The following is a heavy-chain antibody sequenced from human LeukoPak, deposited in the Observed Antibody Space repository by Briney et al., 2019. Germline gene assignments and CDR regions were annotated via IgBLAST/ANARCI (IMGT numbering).Heavy chain of an antibody. D-gene: IGHD6-19*01. CDR2: ISSSSSTI. V-gene: IGHV3-48*01. J-gene: IGHJ3*02. CDR1: GFTFSSYS. CDR3: ARDSPKQWLVTDAFDI. Sequence: GGSLRLSCAASGFTFSSYSMNWVRQAPGKGLEWVSYISSSSSTIYYADSVKGRFTISRDNAKNSLYMQMNSLRAEDTAVYYCARDSPKQWLVTDAFDIWGQGTMVTVSS.